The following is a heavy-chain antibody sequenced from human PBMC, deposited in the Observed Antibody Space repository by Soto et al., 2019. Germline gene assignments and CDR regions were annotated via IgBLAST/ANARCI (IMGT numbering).Heavy chain of an antibody. Sequence: QAQLVQSGAEVKKPGASVKVSCKASGYTLSSFGIHWVRQAPGQRLEWMGWINAGNGNTKYSQKLQGRVTFSRDPSANTAYMELTSLTSEDTAVYYCVRTRQQWLVGDSGGQGSLVTVSS. V-gene: IGHV1-3*01. J-gene: IGHJ4*02. D-gene: IGHD6-19*01. CDR1: GYTLSSFG. CDR3: VRTRQQWLVGDS. CDR2: INAGNGNT.